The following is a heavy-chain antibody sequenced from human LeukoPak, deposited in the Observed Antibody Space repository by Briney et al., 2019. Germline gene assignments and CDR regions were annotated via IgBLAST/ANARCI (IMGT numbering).Heavy chain of an antibody. D-gene: IGHD3-3*01. CDR2: ISAYNGNT. CDR1: GYTFTSYG. V-gene: IGHV1-18*01. J-gene: IGHJ5*02. Sequence: GASVKLSCKASGYTFTSYGISWVRQAPGQGLEWMGGISAYNGNTNYAKKLQGRVTMTPDTSTSTAYMELRSLRSDDTAVYYCARVNGVTIFGVVMSWFDPWGQGTLVTVSS. CDR3: ARVNGVTIFGVVMSWFDP.